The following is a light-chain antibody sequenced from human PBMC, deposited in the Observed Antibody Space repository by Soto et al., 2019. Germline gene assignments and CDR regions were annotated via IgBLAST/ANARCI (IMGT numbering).Light chain of an antibody. CDR3: QERSVWPLCT. J-gene: IGKJ2*02. CDR1: QSVSNNY. Sequence: EIVLTQSPGTLSLSPGERATLSCRASQSVSNNYLAWYQQKPGQAPRLLIYDASNRAIGVPARFTGSGSGTDFTLTISNLEPEDFAVYYCQERSVWPLCTFGRGTRLEI. V-gene: IGKV3-11*01. CDR2: DAS.